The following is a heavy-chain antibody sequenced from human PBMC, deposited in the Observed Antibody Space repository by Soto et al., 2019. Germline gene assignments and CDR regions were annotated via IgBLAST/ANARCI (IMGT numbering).Heavy chain of an antibody. V-gene: IGHV3-30-3*01. CDR3: ATKNSIAARPLSSLYFDL. J-gene: IGHJ2*01. Sequence: QVQLVESGGGVVQPGRSLRLSCAASGFTFSSYAMHWVRQAPGKGLEWVAVISYDGSNKYYADSVKGRFTISRDNSKNTLYLQMNSLRAEDTAVYYCATKNSIAARPLSSLYFDLWGRGTLVTVSS. CDR2: ISYDGSNK. CDR1: GFTFSSYA. D-gene: IGHD6-6*01.